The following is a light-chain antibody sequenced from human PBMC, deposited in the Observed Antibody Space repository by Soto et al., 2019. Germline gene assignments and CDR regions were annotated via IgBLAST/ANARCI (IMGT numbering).Light chain of an antibody. J-gene: IGKJ3*01. CDR1: QSVLYSSNNKNY. V-gene: IGKV4-1*01. CDR2: WAS. Sequence: DIVMTQSPDSLAVSLGERATINCKSSQSVLYSSNNKNYLAWYQQKPGQPPKLLIYWASTREAGVPDRFSGSASGTDFTLTISSLQAEDVADYYCQHYYSTPFTFGPGTKVDIK. CDR3: QHYYSTPFT.